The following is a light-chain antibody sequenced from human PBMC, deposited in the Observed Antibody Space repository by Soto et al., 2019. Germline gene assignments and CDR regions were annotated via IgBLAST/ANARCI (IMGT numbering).Light chain of an antibody. CDR1: SSDVGDYNY. J-gene: IGLJ2*01. V-gene: IGLV2-14*01. Sequence: QSALTQPASVSGSPGQSITISCTGTSSDVGDYNYVSWYQQHPGKAPKLMIYEVTNRPSGVSHRFSGSKSGNTASLTISGLQAEDEANYYCTSYITNNREVVFGGGTKLTVL. CDR3: TSYITNNREVV. CDR2: EVT.